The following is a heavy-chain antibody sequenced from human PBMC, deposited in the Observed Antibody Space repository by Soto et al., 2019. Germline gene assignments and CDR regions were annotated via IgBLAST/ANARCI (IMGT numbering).Heavy chain of an antibody. CDR3: AGDWLTGAAFDI. J-gene: IGHJ3*02. V-gene: IGHV1-69*02. CDR1: GGTFSSYT. Sequence: QVQLVQSGAEVKKPGSSVKVSCKASGGTFSSYTISWVRQAPGQGLEWMGRIIPILGIANYAQKFQGRVTITADKSASTAYMELSSLRSEDTAVYYCAGDWLTGAAFDIWGQGTMVTVSS. CDR2: IIPILGIA. D-gene: IGHD3-9*01.